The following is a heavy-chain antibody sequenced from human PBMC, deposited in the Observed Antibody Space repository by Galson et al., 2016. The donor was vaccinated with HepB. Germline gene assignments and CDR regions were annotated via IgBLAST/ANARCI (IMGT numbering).Heavy chain of an antibody. CDR2: IRSKTYGGTT. CDR1: GFTFGDYA. D-gene: IGHD1-26*01. V-gene: IGHV3-49*03. CDR3: TRAYLGVQTRWFDP. J-gene: IGHJ5*02. Sequence: SLRLSCAGSGFTFGDYAMSWFRQAPGKGLEWVGFIRSKTYGGTTEYAASVKGRFTISRDDSKSIAYLQMNSLKTEDTAVYYCTRAYLGVQTRWFDPWGQGTLVTVSS.